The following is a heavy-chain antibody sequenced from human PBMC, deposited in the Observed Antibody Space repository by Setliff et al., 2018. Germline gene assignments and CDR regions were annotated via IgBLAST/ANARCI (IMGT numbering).Heavy chain of an antibody. CDR2: IYHSGST. CDR3: ARLGRRIPQIDY. D-gene: IGHD2-15*01. Sequence: SETLSLTCAVSGYSISSGYYWGWIRQPPGKGLEWIGSIYHSGSTYYNPSLKSRVTISVGTSKNQFSLKLSSVTAADTAVYYCARLGRRIPQIDYWGQGTLVTVSS. J-gene: IGHJ4*02. V-gene: IGHV4-38-2*01. CDR1: GYSISSGYY.